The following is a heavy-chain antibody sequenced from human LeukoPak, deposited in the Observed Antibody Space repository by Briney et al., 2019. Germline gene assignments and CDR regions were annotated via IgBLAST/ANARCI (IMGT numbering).Heavy chain of an antibody. J-gene: IGHJ6*03. V-gene: IGHV3-23*01. CDR2: ISASGGST. Sequence: GGSLRLSCAASEFTFSNYAMSWVRQAPGKGLEWVSGISASGGSTYYADSVKGRFTISRDNSRNTLYLQMNSLRAEDTAVYYCAGHSRVAAAVGHYYMDVWGKGTTVTVSS. CDR1: EFTFSNYA. CDR3: AGHSRVAAAVGHYYMDV. D-gene: IGHD6-25*01.